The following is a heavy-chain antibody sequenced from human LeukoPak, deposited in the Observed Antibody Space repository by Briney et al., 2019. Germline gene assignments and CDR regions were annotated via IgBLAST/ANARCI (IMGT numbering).Heavy chain of an antibody. CDR3: ARDRTPPSYSSGWHDY. J-gene: IGHJ4*02. D-gene: IGHD6-19*01. Sequence: PGGSLRLSCAASGFTFSSYGMHWVRQAPGKGLGWVAVIWYDGSNKYYADSVKGRFTISRDNSKNTLYLQMNSLRAEDTAVYYCARDRTPPSYSSGWHDYWGQGTLVTVSS. CDR2: IWYDGSNK. CDR1: GFTFSSYG. V-gene: IGHV3-33*01.